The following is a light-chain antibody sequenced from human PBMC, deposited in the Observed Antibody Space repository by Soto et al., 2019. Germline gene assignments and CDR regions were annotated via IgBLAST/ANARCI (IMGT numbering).Light chain of an antibody. CDR2: TSS. J-gene: IGKJ1*01. CDR1: QSISTY. CDR3: QQSYSTPPT. Sequence: ITTAPTRASVAASVEVGVPLTIRARQSISTYLNWYHQKPGKAPKLLIFTSSGLQSGVPSRFSGSGSGTDFIFTISNLQPQDFATYVCQQSYSTPPTVGQGTKVDIK. V-gene: IGKV1-39*01.